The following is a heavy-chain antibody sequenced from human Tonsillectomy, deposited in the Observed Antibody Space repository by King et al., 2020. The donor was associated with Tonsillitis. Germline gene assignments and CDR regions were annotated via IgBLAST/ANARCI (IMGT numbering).Heavy chain of an antibody. CDR3: AKVRAMVRGVIITSHYYSYGMDV. J-gene: IGHJ6*02. Sequence: VQLVQSGGGVVQPGRSLRLSCAASGFTFSAYGMHWVRQAPGKGLEWVAVISYDGSDGSDKYYADSVKGRFTISRDNSKNTLYLQMNSLRAEDTAVYYCAKVRAMVRGVIITSHYYSYGMDVWGQGTTVTVSS. V-gene: IGHV3-30*18. CDR1: GFTFSAYG. D-gene: IGHD3-10*01. CDR2: ISYDGSDGSDK.